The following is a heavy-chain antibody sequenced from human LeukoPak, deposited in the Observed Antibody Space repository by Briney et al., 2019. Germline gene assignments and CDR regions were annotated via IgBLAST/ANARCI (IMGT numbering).Heavy chain of an antibody. CDR2: INHSGST. J-gene: IGHJ6*02. D-gene: IGHD4-17*01. CDR3: AREDPQTTVPEGLDV. V-gene: IGHV4-34*01. Sequence: SETLSLTCAVYGGSFSGYYWSWIRQPPGKGLEWIGEINHSGSTNYNPSLKSRVTISVDTSKHQFSLQLSSVTAAETAVYYCAREDPQTTVPEGLDVWGQGTTVTVSS. CDR1: GGSFSGYY.